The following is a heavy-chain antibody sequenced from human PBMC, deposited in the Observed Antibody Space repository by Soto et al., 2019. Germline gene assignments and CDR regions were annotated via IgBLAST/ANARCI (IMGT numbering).Heavy chain of an antibody. J-gene: IGHJ6*03. CDR2: MNPNSGNT. D-gene: IGHD4-4*01. V-gene: IGHV1-8*02. CDR1: GYTFTGYY. CDR3: ARRPDYSYYYYYMDV. Sequence: ASVKVSCKASGYTFTGYYMHWVRQAPGQGLEWMGWMNPNSGNTGYAQKFQGRVTMTRDTSTSTVYMELSSLRSEDTAVYYCARRPDYSYYYYYMDVWGKGTTVTVSS.